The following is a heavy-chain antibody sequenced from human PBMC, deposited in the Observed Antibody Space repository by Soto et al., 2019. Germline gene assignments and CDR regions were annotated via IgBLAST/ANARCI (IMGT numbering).Heavy chain of an antibody. CDR1: RFTFSDSN. CDR2: ITRQSSYK. J-gene: IGHJ4*02. V-gene: IGHV3-21*06. CDR3: ARDPPLSTLVVVGVDDF. D-gene: IGHD3-22*01. Sequence: GGSLRLSCASSRFTFSDSNMKWVRHSPGRGLEXVSSITRQSSYKIYADSVRGQFTISRDNDKNSLYLKMNSLRAEDTAVYYSARDPPLSTLVVVGVDDFWGQGTLVTVSS.